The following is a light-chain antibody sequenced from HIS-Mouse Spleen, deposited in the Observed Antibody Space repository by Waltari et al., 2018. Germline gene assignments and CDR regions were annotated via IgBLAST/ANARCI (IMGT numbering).Light chain of an antibody. CDR1: ALPYKS. CDR3: YSTDSSGNHRV. J-gene: IGLJ2*01. V-gene: IGLV3-10*01. Sequence: SYELTQPPSVSLSPGQTARIPSSGDALPYKSAYWSQEKSGQTPVLVIYEDSKRPSGIPERFSGSSSGTMATLTISGAQVEDEADYYCYSTDSSGNHRVFGGGTKLTVL. CDR2: EDS.